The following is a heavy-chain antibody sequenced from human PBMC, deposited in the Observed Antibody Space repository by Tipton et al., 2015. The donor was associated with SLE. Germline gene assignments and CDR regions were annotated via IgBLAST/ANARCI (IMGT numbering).Heavy chain of an antibody. V-gene: IGHV4-59*12. CDR3: AREGEGDY. Sequence: TLSLTCTVSGGSISNYYWSWIRQPPGKGLEWIGYIYYSGTTYYNPSLKSRVTISVDTSKNQFSLKLSSVTAADTAVYYCAREGEGDYWGQGTLVTVSS. CDR1: GGSISNYY. CDR2: IYYSGTT. J-gene: IGHJ4*02.